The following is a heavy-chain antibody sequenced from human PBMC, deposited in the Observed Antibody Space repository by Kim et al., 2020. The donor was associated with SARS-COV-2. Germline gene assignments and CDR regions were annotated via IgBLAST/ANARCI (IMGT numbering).Heavy chain of an antibody. J-gene: IGHJ4*02. CDR3: ARRTGGSYTYYFDY. V-gene: IGHV4-39*01. D-gene: IGHD1-26*01. Sequence: NPSHKSRVTISVDTSKNQFSLKLSSVTAADTAVYYCARRTGGSYTYYFDYWGQGTLVTVSS.